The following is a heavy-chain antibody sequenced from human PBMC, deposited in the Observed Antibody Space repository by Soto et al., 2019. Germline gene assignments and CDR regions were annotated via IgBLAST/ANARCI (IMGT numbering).Heavy chain of an antibody. D-gene: IGHD1-1*01. CDR3: ARGKGMEENYYYYGLDI. Sequence: ASVTESCTASGSTFSTHAMHWVRQAPGQSLEWMGWINGGTGQTKHSHRFQGRVTITRDTSASTAYMELSSLRSEDTAVYYCARGKGMEENYYYYGLDIWGQGTTVPVSS. V-gene: IGHV1-3*01. J-gene: IGHJ6*02. CDR1: GSTFSTHA. CDR2: INGGTGQT.